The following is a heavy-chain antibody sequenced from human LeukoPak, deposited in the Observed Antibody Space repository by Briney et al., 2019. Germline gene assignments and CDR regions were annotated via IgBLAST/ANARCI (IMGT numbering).Heavy chain of an antibody. D-gene: IGHD5-24*01. CDR1: GYTFTSYG. CDR3: ARDSRRDGYNA. CDR2: IIPIFGTA. Sequence: GASAKVSCKASGYTFTSYGISWVRQAPGQGLEWMGGIIPIFGTANYAQKFQGRVTITADESTSTAYMELSSLRSEDTAVYYCARDSRRDGYNAWGQGTLVTVSS. J-gene: IGHJ5*02. V-gene: IGHV1-69*13.